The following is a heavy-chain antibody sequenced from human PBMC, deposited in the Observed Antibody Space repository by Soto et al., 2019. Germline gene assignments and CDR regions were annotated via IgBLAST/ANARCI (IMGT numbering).Heavy chain of an antibody. CDR1: GGTFSSYA. D-gene: IGHD3-22*01. CDR3: ARVPSYDSSGPLDY. V-gene: IGHV1-69*13. CDR2: IIPIFGTA. J-gene: IGHJ4*02. Sequence: SVKVSCKASGGTFSSYAISWVRQAPGQGLEWMGGIIPIFGTANYAQKFQGRVTVTADESTSTAYMELSSLRSEDTAVYYCARVPSYDSSGPLDYWGQGTLVTVSS.